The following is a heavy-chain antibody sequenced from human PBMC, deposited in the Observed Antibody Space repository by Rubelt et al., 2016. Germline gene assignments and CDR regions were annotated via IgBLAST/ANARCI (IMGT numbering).Heavy chain of an antibody. J-gene: IGHJ4*02. D-gene: IGHD6-13*01. CDR1: GSSMKNHY. Sequence: QVQLQESGPGLVRPSETLALTCTVSGSSMKNHYWSWVRQPAGKGLEWIGRVFSTGMTGYNPSLKSRVSISIDTSTNHLSLKKTSVTAADTAVYYCARGPATAYGNLDYWGQGTLVTVSS. CDR2: VFSTGMT. CDR3: ARGPATAYGNLDY. V-gene: IGHV4-4*07.